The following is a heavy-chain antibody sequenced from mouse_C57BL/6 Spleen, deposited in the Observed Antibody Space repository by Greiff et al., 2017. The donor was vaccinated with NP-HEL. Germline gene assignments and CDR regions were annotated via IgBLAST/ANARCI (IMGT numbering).Heavy chain of an antibody. CDR2: IRNKANGYTT. D-gene: IGHD1-1*01. Sequence: EVQLVESGGGLVQPGGSLSLSCAASGFTFTDYYMSWVRQPPGKALEWLGFIRNKANGYTTEYSASVKGRFTISRDNSQSILYLQMNALRAEDSATYYCARSVVALDYWGQGTTLTVSS. J-gene: IGHJ2*01. CDR3: ARSVVALDY. CDR1: GFTFTDYY. V-gene: IGHV7-3*01.